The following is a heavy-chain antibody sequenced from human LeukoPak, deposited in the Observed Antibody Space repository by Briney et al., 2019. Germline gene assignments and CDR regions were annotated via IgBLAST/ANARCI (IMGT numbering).Heavy chain of an antibody. V-gene: IGHV3-23*01. J-gene: IGHJ3*01. Sequence: GGSLRLFCAASGFTFSNYAVMWVRQAPGQGLGWVSAITSGGAPRYADSVKGRFTISRDNSKNTLYLQLNSLRAEDTAHYFCARDPNGDYIGAFEYWGRGTVVTVSS. CDR3: ARDPNGDYIGAFEY. CDR2: ITSGGAP. D-gene: IGHD4-17*01. CDR1: GFTFSNYA.